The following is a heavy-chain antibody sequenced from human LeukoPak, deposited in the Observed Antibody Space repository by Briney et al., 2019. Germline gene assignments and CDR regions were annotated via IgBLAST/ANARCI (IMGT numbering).Heavy chain of an antibody. J-gene: IGHJ4*02. CDR3: ARLAVGGWDLRY. D-gene: IGHD6-19*01. CDR2: IYSGGAT. Sequence: GGSLRLSGAASGFIVSSDYMIWVRQAPGKGLEGFSFIYSGGATYYADSLKGRFTISRDNSKNTLYLQMNSLRVEDTAVYYCARLAVGGWDLRYWGQGTLVSVST. V-gene: IGHV3-66*01. CDR1: GFIVSSDY.